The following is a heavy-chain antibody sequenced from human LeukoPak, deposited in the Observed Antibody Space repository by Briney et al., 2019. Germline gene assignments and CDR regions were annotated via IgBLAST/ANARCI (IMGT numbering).Heavy chain of an antibody. V-gene: IGHV4-34*01. CDR3: ARGVRINYYYYGMDV. Sequence: PSETLSLTCAVYGGSFSGYYWSWIRQPPGKGLEWIGEINHSGSTNYNPSLKSRVTISVDTSKNQFSLKLSSVTAEDTAVYYCARGVRINYYYYGMDVWGQGTTVTVSS. CDR2: INHSGST. CDR1: GGSFSGYY. J-gene: IGHJ6*02. D-gene: IGHD2-2*01.